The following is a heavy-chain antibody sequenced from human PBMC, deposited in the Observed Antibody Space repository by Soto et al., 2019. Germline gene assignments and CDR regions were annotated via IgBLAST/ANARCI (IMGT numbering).Heavy chain of an antibody. Sequence: SETLSLTCTVSGGSSSSYYWSWIRQPPGKGLEWIGYIYYSGSTNYNPSLKSRVTISVDTSKNQFSLKLSSVTAADTAVYYCASSMITFGGVIPYYFDYWGQGTLVTVSS. CDR3: ASSMITFGGVIPYYFDY. CDR1: GGSSSSYY. CDR2: IYYSGST. D-gene: IGHD3-16*02. J-gene: IGHJ4*02. V-gene: IGHV4-59*01.